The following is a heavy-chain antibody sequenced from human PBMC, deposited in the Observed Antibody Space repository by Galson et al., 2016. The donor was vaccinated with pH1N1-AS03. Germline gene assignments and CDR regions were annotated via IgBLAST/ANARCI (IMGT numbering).Heavy chain of an antibody. V-gene: IGHV3-30-3*01. J-gene: IGHJ3*02. CDR1: GFIFTHYS. CDR2: MSYEGTTT. D-gene: IGHD6-13*01. Sequence: SLRLSCAASGFIFTHYSMHWVRQAPGKGLEWVAVMSYEGTTTYYADSVKGRSTISRDNSKNTLYLQMNSLRTEDTALYYCAREEGGFGSNWLQTDAFDIWGQGTMVTVSS. CDR3: AREEGGFGSNWLQTDAFDI.